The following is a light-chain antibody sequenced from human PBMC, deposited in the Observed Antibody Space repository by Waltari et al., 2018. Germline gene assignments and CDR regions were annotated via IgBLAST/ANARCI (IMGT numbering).Light chain of an antibody. CDR3: SSYAGSNNLV. V-gene: IGLV2-8*01. CDR2: EVN. Sequence: QSALTQPPSAPGSRGQSVTIPRTGTSSDVGGYNYVSWYQHHPGEAPKLMIFEVNKRPSGVPDRFSGSKSGNTASLTVSGLQAEDDADYYCSSYAGSNNLVFGTGTKVTVL. J-gene: IGLJ1*01. CDR1: SSDVGGYNY.